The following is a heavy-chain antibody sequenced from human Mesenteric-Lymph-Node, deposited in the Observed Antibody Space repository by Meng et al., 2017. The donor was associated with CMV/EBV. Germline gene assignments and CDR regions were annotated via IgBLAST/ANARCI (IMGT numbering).Heavy chain of an antibody. CDR2: INSDGSSA. J-gene: IGHJ4*02. V-gene: IGHV3-74*01. CDR3: ASGLGTIYKTAFDH. Sequence: ASGFSFSSSYMHWVRQAPGKGLVWVSRINSDGSSAYYADSVKGRFTIARDNSKNTLYLQMNGLSAEDTAVYYCASGLGTIYKTAFDHWGQGTLVTVSS. CDR1: GFSFSSSY. D-gene: IGHD4/OR15-4a*01.